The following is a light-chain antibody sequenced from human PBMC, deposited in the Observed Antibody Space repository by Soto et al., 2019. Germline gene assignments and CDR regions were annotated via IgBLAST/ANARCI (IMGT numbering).Light chain of an antibody. Sequence: EIVLTQSPSTLSLSPVERSTLAFRASPIVTNFLALYQQKPGHAPRLLIYCASSRATGIPDRVSGSGSGTDFTLTISRLEPEDFAVYYCQRYGSSITFGQGTRL. CDR1: PIVTNF. CDR2: CAS. CDR3: QRYGSSIT. J-gene: IGKJ5*01. V-gene: IGKV3-20*01.